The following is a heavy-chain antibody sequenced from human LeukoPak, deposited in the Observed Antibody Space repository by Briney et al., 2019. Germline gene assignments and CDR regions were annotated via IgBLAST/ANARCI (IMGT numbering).Heavy chain of an antibody. CDR2: ISYDGSNK. Sequence: GGSLRLSCAASGFTFSSYAMHWVRQAPGKGLEWVAVISYDGSNKYYADSVKGRFTISRDNAKNTLYLQMNSLRAEDTAVYYCARGGPLSVRGVRYGMDVWGQGTTVTVSS. V-gene: IGHV3-30-3*01. CDR3: ARGGPLSVRGVRYGMDV. D-gene: IGHD3-10*01. CDR1: GFTFSSYA. J-gene: IGHJ6*02.